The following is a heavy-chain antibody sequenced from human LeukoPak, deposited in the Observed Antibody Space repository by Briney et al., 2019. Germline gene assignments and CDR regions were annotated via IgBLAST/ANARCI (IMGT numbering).Heavy chain of an antibody. CDR2: INAGNGNT. D-gene: IGHD1-26*01. CDR1: GGTFSSYA. CDR3: ARVGAEPFDY. Sequence: ASVKVSCKASGGTFSSYAISWVRQAPGQRLEWLAWINAGNGNTGYSQNFQGRITVTRDTSASTAYLELSSLRSEDTAVYYCARVGAEPFDYWGQGTLVTVSS. V-gene: IGHV1-3*01. J-gene: IGHJ4*02.